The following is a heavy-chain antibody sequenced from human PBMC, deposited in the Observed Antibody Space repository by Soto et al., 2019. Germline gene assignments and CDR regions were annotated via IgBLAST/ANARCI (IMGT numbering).Heavy chain of an antibody. D-gene: IGHD3-10*01. Sequence: SETLSLTCNVSGGSISNYYWTWVRQSPEKGLEWIGYMYYNGNINYNPSLKSRVTISIDTSKNQFSLTLKSVTAAAPAVYYCASRGNWFHPGGQAVMVTASS. CDR1: GGSISNYY. J-gene: IGHJ5*02. CDR3: ASRGNWFHP. V-gene: IGHV4-59*01. CDR2: MYYNGNI.